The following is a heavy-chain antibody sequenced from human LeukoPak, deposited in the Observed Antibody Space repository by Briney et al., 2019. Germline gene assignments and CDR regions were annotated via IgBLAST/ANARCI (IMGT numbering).Heavy chain of an antibody. J-gene: IGHJ6*02. CDR1: GFTVSSNY. D-gene: IGHD3-22*01. V-gene: IGHV3-53*01. Sequence: GGSLRLSCAASGFTVSSNYMGWVRQAPGKGLEWVSVIYSGGSTYYADSVKGRFTISRDNSKNTLHLQMNSLRAEDTAVYYCARERLYYYDSSGMDVWGQGTTVTVSS. CDR3: ARERLYYYDSSGMDV. CDR2: IYSGGST.